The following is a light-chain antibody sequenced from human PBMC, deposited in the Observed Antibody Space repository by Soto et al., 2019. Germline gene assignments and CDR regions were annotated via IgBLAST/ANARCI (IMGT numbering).Light chain of an antibody. J-gene: IGKJ4*01. CDR1: QSVSNNY. Sequence: EIVLTQSPGTLSLSPGERATLSCRASQSVSNNYLAWYQQKPGQAPRLLIYGASNRATAIPDRFSGIGSGTDFTLTISRLEPEDFAVYYCQQYSSSPLTFGGGTKVDI. V-gene: IGKV3-20*01. CDR3: QQYSSSPLT. CDR2: GAS.